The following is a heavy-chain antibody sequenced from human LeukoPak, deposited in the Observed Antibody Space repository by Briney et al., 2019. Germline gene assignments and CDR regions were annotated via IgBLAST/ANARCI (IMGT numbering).Heavy chain of an antibody. D-gene: IGHD6-13*01. Sequence: SETLSLTCTVSGGSISSGGYYWSWIRQHPGKGLEWIGYIYKSGSSYYNPSLKSRVIISVDTSKNQFSLKLNSVTAADTAVYYCARAMGGAGTVTDYWGQGTLVTVSS. CDR3: ARAMGGAGTVTDY. J-gene: IGHJ4*02. V-gene: IGHV4-31*03. CDR1: GGSISSGGYY. CDR2: IYKSGSS.